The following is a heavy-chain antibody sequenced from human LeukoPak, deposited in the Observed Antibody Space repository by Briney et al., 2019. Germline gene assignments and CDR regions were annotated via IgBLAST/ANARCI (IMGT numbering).Heavy chain of an antibody. CDR1: GFTFSTYA. D-gene: IGHD1-26*01. V-gene: IGHV3-53*01. J-gene: IGHJ6*02. CDR2: IYSGGST. Sequence: GGSLRLSCAASGFTFSTYAMSWVRQAPGKGLEWVSVIYSGGSTYYADSVKGRFTISRDNSKNTVYLQMNSLRAEDTAVYYCARVSLRGSYYYYYGMDVWGQGTTVTVSS. CDR3: ARVSLRGSYYYYYGMDV.